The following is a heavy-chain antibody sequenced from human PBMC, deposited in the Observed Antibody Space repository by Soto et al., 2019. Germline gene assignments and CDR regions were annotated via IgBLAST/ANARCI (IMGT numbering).Heavy chain of an antibody. V-gene: IGHV3-21*01. CDR2: ISSSSSYI. CDR1: GFTFSSYS. J-gene: IGHJ4*02. CDR3: AGSDHTSPPRY. Sequence: KAAGSLRLSCAASGFTFSSYSMNWVRQAPGKGLEWVSSISSSSSYIYYADSVKGRFTISRDNAKNSLYLQMNSLRAEDTAVYYCAGSDHTSPPRYWGQGTLVTVSS.